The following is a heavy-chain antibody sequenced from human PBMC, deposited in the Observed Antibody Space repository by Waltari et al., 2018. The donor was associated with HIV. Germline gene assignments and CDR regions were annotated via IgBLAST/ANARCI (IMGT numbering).Heavy chain of an antibody. J-gene: IGHJ5*02. CDR1: GGSFSGYY. CDR3: ARGEEGYSGYDLSWFDT. V-gene: IGHV4-34*01. CDR2: INHSGRP. D-gene: IGHD5-12*01. Sequence: QVQLQQWGAGLLKPSETLSLTCAVYGGSFSGYYWSWIRQPPGKGLEWIGEINHSGRPNYNPSLKSRVTISADTSKNQFSLKVNSVTAADTAVYYCARGEEGYSGYDLSWFDTWGQGTLVTVSS.